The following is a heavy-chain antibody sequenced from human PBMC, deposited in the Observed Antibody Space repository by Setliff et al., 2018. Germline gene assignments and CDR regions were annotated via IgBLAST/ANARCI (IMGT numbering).Heavy chain of an antibody. CDR3: ARASRFATIVWKGDYYMDV. V-gene: IGHV7-4-1*02. J-gene: IGHJ6*03. CDR1: GYSFSTYA. Sequence: ASVKVSCKASGYSFSTYAMSWIRQAPGQGLEWMGWINTNTGNPSYAQGFTGRFVFSLDTSVSTAYLQISSLKAEDTAVYYCARASRFATIVWKGDYYMDVWGKGTTVTVSS. CDR2: INTNTGNP. D-gene: IGHD3-16*02.